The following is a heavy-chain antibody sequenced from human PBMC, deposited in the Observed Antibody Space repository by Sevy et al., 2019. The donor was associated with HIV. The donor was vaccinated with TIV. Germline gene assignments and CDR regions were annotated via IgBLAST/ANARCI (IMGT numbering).Heavy chain of an antibody. D-gene: IGHD2-8*01. CDR3: AREGCTKPHDY. CDR1: GFTFSKYS. V-gene: IGHV3-23*01. J-gene: IGHJ4*02. CDR2: LSFGCGEI. Sequence: GGSLRLSCAASGFTFSKYSMSWVRQPPGKGLEWVSTLSFGCGEINYADSVKGRFTISRDNSKSSVYLQMNNLGPEATAVYYCAREGCTKPHDYWGQGTLFTVSS.